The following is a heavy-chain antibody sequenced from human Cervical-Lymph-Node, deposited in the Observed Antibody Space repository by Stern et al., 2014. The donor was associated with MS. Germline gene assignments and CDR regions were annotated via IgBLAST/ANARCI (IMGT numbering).Heavy chain of an antibody. D-gene: IGHD1-26*01. Sequence: QVQLQESGPGLLKPSETLSLTCSVSGGSISSSYWSWIRQPPGKGLEWIGYISHSGNTNYNPSLKSRVTISVDTSKTQFSLRLTSVTAADTAVYFCARLGAAGGTAYWGQGTLVTVSS. V-gene: IGHV4-4*08. J-gene: IGHJ4*02. CDR3: ARLGAAGGTAY. CDR2: ISHSGNT. CDR1: GGSISSSY.